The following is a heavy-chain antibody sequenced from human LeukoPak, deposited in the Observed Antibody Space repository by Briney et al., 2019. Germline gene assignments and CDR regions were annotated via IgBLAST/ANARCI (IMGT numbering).Heavy chain of an antibody. D-gene: IGHD5-18*01. Sequence: SETLPLTCTVSGGSISSSSYYWGWIRQPPGKGLEWIGSIYYSGSTYYNPSLKSRVTISVDTSKNQFSLKLSSVTAADTAVYYCARGERGYSYGKGGYYYGMDVWGQGTTVTVSS. CDR2: IYYSGST. V-gene: IGHV4-39*07. CDR1: GGSISSSSYY. J-gene: IGHJ6*02. CDR3: ARGERGYSYGKGGYYYGMDV.